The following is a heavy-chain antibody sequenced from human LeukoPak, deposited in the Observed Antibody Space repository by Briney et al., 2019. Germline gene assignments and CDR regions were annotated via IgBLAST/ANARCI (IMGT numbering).Heavy chain of an antibody. V-gene: IGHV4-59*01. J-gene: IGHJ5*02. Sequence: SETLSLTCTVSGGSISSYYWSWIRQPPWKGLEWIGYIYYSGSTNYNPSLKSRVTISVDTSKNQFSLKLSSVTAADTAVYYCARSQDVLLWFGESVKWFDPWGQGTLVTVSS. CDR1: GGSISSYY. CDR2: IYYSGST. CDR3: ARSQDVLLWFGESVKWFDP. D-gene: IGHD3-10*01.